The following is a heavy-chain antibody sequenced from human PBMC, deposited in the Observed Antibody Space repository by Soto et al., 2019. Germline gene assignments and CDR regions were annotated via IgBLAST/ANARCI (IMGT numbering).Heavy chain of an antibody. CDR2: IIPIFGTA. CDR3: ARAGEPMVRGVIISTGYYYYGMDV. Sequence: SVKVSCKASGGTFSSYAISWVRQAPGQGAEWMGRIIPIFGTANYAQKFQGRVKITADESTSTAYMELSSLRSEDTAVYYCARAGEPMVRGVIISTGYYYYGMDVWGQGTTVTVSS. CDR1: GGTFSSYA. D-gene: IGHD3-10*01. V-gene: IGHV1-69*13. J-gene: IGHJ6*02.